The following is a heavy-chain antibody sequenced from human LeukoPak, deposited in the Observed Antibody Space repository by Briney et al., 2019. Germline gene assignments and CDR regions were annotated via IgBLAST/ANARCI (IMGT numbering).Heavy chain of an antibody. V-gene: IGHV3-48*01. Sequence: GGSLRLSCAASGFTFSSYTMNWVRQAPGKGLEWISYIRTSEGVKSYADSVKGRFTISTDNAKNSLYLQMNSLRAEDTAVYYCARGRVYAFDIWGQGTMVTVSS. J-gene: IGHJ3*02. CDR3: ARGRVYAFDI. CDR1: GFTFSSYT. CDR2: IRTSEGVK.